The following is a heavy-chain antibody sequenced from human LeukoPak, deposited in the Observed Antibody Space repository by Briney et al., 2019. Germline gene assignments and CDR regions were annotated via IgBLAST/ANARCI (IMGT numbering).Heavy chain of an antibody. V-gene: IGHV4-59*01. CDR1: GGSISSYY. Sequence: KPSETLSLTCTVSGGSISSYYWSWIRQPPGKGLEWIGYIYYSGSTNYNPSLKSRVTISVDTSKNQFSLKLSSVTAADTAVYYCARDTPYGDYPYWYFDLWGRGTLVTVSS. D-gene: IGHD4-17*01. CDR3: ARDTPYGDYPYWYFDL. J-gene: IGHJ2*01. CDR2: IYYSGST.